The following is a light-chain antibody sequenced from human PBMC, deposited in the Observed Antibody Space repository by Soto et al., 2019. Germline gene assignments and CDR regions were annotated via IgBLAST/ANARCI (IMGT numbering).Light chain of an antibody. CDR3: QQRSNWPST. CDR2: DAS. Sequence: EIVLTQSPATLSLSRGNRATLSCRASQSVSGYFAWYQQKPGQAPRLLIYDASNRATGIPARFSGSGSGTDFTLTITSLEPEDFAVYYCQQRSNWPSTFGGGTKVEI. V-gene: IGKV3-11*01. J-gene: IGKJ4*01. CDR1: QSVSGY.